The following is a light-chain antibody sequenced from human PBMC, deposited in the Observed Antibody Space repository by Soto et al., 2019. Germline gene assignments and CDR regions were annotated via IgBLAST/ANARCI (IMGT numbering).Light chain of an antibody. CDR2: GAS. CDR1: QSVSSSY. CDR3: QQDYNLPRT. V-gene: IGKV3-20*01. Sequence: EIVLTQSPGTLSWSPGERATLSCRASQSVSSSYLAWYQQKLGQAPRLLIYGASSRATGIPDRFSGSGSGTDCTLTISSLKTEDFSVYYCQQDYNLPRTFCQGTKVDIK. J-gene: IGKJ1*01.